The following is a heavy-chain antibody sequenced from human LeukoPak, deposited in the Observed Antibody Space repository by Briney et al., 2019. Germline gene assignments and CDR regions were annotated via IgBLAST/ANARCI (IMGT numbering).Heavy chain of an antibody. D-gene: IGHD2-8*02. CDR1: GFTLSDYW. J-gene: IGHJ6*02. CDR3: TRVQAGRSGLMDV. CDR2: IDPDGSTT. Sequence: PGGSLRLSCAASGFTLSDYWMHWVRQVPGEGLVWVTRIDPDGSTTNYAVSVKGRFTTSRDNAKNTLYLQMNSLRAEDTALYYCTRVQAGRSGLMDVWGRGTTVTVSS. V-gene: IGHV3-74*01.